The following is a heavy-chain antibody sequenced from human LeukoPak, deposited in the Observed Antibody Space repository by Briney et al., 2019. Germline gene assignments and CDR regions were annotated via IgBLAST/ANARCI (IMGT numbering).Heavy chain of an antibody. CDR2: ISRNSGMI. CDR3: TKGRSYSGSNSPDY. CDR1: GFTFDDYA. Sequence: GRSLRLSCAASGFTFDDYAMHWVRQAPGKGLEWVSGISRNSGMIGYADSVKGRFTISRDNAKNSLYLQMNSLRAEDTALYYCTKGRSYSGSNSPDYWGQGTLVTVSS. V-gene: IGHV3-9*01. D-gene: IGHD1-26*01. J-gene: IGHJ4*02.